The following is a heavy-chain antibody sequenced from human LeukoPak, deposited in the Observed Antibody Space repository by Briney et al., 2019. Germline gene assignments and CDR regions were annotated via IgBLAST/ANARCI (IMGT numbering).Heavy chain of an antibody. CDR3: ARQSSGWYDYFDY. V-gene: IGHV4-39*01. CDR2: IYYSGST. Sequence: SEILSLTCTVSGGSISSSSYYWGWIRQPPGKGLEWIGSIYYSGSTYYNPSLKSRVTISVDTSKNQFSLKLSSVTAADTAVYYCARQSSGWYDYFDYWGQGTLVTVSS. CDR1: GGSISSSSYY. J-gene: IGHJ4*02. D-gene: IGHD6-19*01.